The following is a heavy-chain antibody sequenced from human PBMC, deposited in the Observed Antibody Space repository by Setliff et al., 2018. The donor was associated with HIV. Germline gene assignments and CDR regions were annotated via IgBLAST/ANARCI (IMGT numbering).Heavy chain of an antibody. CDR1: GYRFSDNW. CDR3: ESGRKKNYDLFTGYYRILGVDFDY. Sequence: GESLKISCKGSGYRFSDNWIGWVRQMPGKGLEWMGIIYPDDSATRYSPSFQGQVTISAEKSINTAYLHWRRLRASDTAMYYCESGRKKNYDLFTGYYRILGVDFDYWGQGTLVTVSS. J-gene: IGHJ4*02. V-gene: IGHV5-51*01. CDR2: IYPDDSAT. D-gene: IGHD3-9*01.